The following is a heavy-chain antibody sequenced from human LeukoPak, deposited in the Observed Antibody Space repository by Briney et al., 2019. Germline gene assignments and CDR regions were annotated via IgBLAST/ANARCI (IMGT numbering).Heavy chain of an antibody. V-gene: IGHV3-73*01. J-gene: IGHJ5*02. Sequence: GGSLRLSCAASGFTFSGSAMHWVRQASGKGLEWVGRIRSKANSYATAYAASVKGRFTISRDDSKNTAYLQMNSLKTEDTAVYYCTRQPQYGSSGYGPDPWGQGTLVTVSS. CDR2: IRSKANSYAT. CDR3: TRQPQYGSSGYGPDP. D-gene: IGHD3-22*01. CDR1: GFTFSGSA.